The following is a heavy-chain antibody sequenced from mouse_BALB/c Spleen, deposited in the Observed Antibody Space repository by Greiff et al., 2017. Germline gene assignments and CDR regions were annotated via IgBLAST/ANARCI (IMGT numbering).Heavy chain of an antibody. Sequence: DVKLVESGGGLVQPGGSLKLSCAASGFTFSSYTMSWVRQTPEKRLEWVAYISNGGGSTYYPDTVKGRFTISRDNAKNTLYLQMSSLKSEDTAMYYCARHDDGYYVDYWGQGTTLTVSS. D-gene: IGHD2-3*01. CDR3: ARHDDGYYVDY. CDR1: GFTFSSYT. CDR2: ISNGGGST. V-gene: IGHV5-12-2*01. J-gene: IGHJ2*01.